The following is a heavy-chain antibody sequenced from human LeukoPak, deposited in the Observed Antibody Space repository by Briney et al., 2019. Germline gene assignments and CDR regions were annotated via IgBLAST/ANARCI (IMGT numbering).Heavy chain of an antibody. CDR1: GFTFSNFA. V-gene: IGHV3-30*03. CDR2: ISFDGSNK. D-gene: IGHD6-19*01. J-gene: IGHJ4*02. Sequence: GGSLKLSCAASGFTFSNFAMHWVRQAPGKGLQWVAVISFDGSNKYYADSVKGRFSISRDNSKDTLHLQMSSLRDEDTAVYFCAGVSESGWYYFDYWGQGTLVTVSS. CDR3: AGVSESGWYYFDY.